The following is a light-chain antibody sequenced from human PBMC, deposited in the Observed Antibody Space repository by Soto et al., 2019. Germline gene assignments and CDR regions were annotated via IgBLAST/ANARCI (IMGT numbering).Light chain of an antibody. J-gene: IGLJ2*01. V-gene: IGLV1-51*02. CDR3: GTWDSSLSAAV. Sequence: QAVLTQPPSVSAAPGQKVTISCSGSSSNIGNNYVSWYQQLPGTAPKLLIYENNKRPSWIPDRFSGSKSGTSATLGITGLQTGDEADYYCGTWDSSLSAAVFGGGTKLTVL. CDR1: SSNIGNNY. CDR2: ENN.